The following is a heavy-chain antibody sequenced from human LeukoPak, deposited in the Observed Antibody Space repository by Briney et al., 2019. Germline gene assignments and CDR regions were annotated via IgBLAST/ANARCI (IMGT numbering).Heavy chain of an antibody. Sequence: GRFLRLSCAASGITFSSYGMHWVRQAPGKGLEWVAVIWYDGSDKYYVDSVKGRFTISRDNSKNTLYLQMNSLRAEDTAFYYCARESRDAFDIWGQGTMVTVSS. V-gene: IGHV3-33*01. CDR3: ARESRDAFDI. CDR2: IWYDGSDK. J-gene: IGHJ3*02. CDR1: GITFSSYG.